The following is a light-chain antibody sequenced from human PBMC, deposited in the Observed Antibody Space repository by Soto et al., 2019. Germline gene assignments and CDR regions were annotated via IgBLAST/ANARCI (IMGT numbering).Light chain of an antibody. V-gene: IGKV1-5*03. CDR3: QFYGSSLIT. CDR1: QTISSW. Sequence: DIQMTQSPSTLSGSVGDRVTITCRASQTISSWLAWYQQKPGKAPKLLIYKASTLKSGVPPRFSGSGSGTDFTLTIRRLEPEDSAVYYCQFYGSSLITFGQGTRLEIK. CDR2: KAS. J-gene: IGKJ5*01.